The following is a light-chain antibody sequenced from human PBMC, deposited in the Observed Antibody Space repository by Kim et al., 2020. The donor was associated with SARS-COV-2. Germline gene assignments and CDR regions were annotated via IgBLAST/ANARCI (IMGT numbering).Light chain of an antibody. V-gene: IGKV1-39*01. J-gene: IGKJ4*01. CDR1: QSIGYN. CDR3: QQTYTTPT. Sequence: SASVGDRVTITCRASQSIGYNLNWYQQRPRKAPKVLIYYALSLHVGVPSRFSGGGSGTEFTLNISSLQHEDFATYYCQQTYTTPTFGGGTKVDIK. CDR2: YAL.